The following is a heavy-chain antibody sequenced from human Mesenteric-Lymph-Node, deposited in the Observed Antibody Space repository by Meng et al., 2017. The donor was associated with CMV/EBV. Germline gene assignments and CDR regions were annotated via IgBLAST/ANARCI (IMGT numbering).Heavy chain of an antibody. CDR2: ISSSSSYI. J-gene: IGHJ6*02. CDR1: GFTFSSYS. CDR3: ARDGNDCVGGVCYYYYYGLDV. V-gene: IGHV3-21*01. Sequence: GGSLRLSCAASGFTFSSYSMNWVRQAPGKGLEWVSSISSSSSYIYYADSVKGRFTISRDNSKNTLYLQLHSLRPEDTAVYFCARDGNDCVGGVCYYYYYGLDVWGQGTTVTVSS. D-gene: IGHD2-8*02.